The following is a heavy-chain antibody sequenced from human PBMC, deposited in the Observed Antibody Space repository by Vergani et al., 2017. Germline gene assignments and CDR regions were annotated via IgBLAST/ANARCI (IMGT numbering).Heavy chain of an antibody. CDR3: ARDRTDYYYGMDV. J-gene: IGHJ6*02. CDR1: GFTFSIYS. Sequence: EVQLVESGGGLVKPGGSLRLSCAASGFTFSIYSMNWVRQAPGKGLEWVSSISSRSSYIYYADSVKGGFTISRDNAKNSLYLEMNSLRAEDTAVYYCARDRTDYYYGMDVWGQGTTVTVSS. V-gene: IGHV3-21*01. CDR2: ISSRSSYI.